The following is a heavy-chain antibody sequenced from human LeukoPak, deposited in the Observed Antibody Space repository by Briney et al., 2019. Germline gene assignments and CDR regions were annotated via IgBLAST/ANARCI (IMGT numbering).Heavy chain of an antibody. CDR3: ARDLEEYCSGGSCSLFDY. Sequence: GGSLRPSCAASGFTFSAYSMNWVRQAPGKGLEWVSSISSSSSYIYYADSVKGRFTISRDNAKNSLYLQMNSLRAEDTAVYYCARDLEEYCSGGSCSLFDYWGQGTLVTVSS. V-gene: IGHV3-21*01. CDR1: GFTFSAYS. J-gene: IGHJ4*02. CDR2: ISSSSSYI. D-gene: IGHD2-15*01.